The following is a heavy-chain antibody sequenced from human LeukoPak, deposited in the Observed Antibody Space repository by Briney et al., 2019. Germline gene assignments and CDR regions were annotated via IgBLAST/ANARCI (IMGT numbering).Heavy chain of an antibody. J-gene: IGHJ6*02. CDR1: GFTFSSYT. CDR3: ARDFNPVSMITFGGDDYGMDV. CDR2: ISSSSSYI. Sequence: PGGSLRLSCAASGFTFSSYTMNWVRQAPGKGLEWVSSISSSSSYIFYADSVKGRFTISRDNAKNSLYLQMNSLRAEDTAVYYCARDFNPVSMITFGGDDYGMDVWGQGTTVTVSS. D-gene: IGHD3-16*01. V-gene: IGHV3-21*01.